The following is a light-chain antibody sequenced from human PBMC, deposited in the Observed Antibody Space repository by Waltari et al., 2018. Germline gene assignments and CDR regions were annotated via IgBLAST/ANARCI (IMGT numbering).Light chain of an antibody. CDR2: GAS. CDR3: QHYVSLPVT. CDR1: QSVSMA. Sequence: EIVLTQSPGTLSLSPGERATLSCRASQSVSMALAWYQQNPGQAPRLLIYGASNRATGIPDRFSGSGSGTDFSLIISRLEPEDFAVYYCQHYVSLPVTFGQGTKVEIX. V-gene: IGKV3-20*01. J-gene: IGKJ1*01.